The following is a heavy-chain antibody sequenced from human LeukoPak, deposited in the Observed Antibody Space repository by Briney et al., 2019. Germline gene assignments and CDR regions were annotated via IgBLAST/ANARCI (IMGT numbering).Heavy chain of an antibody. CDR3: SGPSCSSTSCYGRITTGYYYYMDV. CDR2: INHSGIT. CDR1: GGSFSGYY. J-gene: IGHJ6*03. V-gene: IGHV4-34*01. D-gene: IGHD2-2*01. Sequence: PSETLSLTCAVHGGSFSGYYWSWIRQPPGKGLEWIREINHSGITNFNPSLKGRVTSSVDTSKNQFSLKLSSFNDPVTPTYTHSGPSCSSTSCYGRITTGYYYYMDVWGKGTTVTVSS.